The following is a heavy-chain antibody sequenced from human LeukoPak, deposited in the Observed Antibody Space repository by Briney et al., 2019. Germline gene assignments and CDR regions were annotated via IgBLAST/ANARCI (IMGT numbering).Heavy chain of an antibody. CDR1: GYTFTSYY. Sequence: ASVKVSCKASGYTFTSYYMHWVRQAPGQGLEWMGIINSSGGSTSYAQKFQGRVTMTRDMSTSTVYMELSSLRSEDTAVYYCARDLGYCSGGSCRTPFDYWGQGTLVTVSS. CDR2: INSSGGST. D-gene: IGHD2-15*01. J-gene: IGHJ4*02. V-gene: IGHV1-46*01. CDR3: ARDLGYCSGGSCRTPFDY.